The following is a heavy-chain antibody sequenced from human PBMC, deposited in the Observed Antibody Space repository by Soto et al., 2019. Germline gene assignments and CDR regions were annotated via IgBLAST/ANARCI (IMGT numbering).Heavy chain of an antibody. CDR2: ISGVGDGT. Sequence: GGSLRLSCAASGFTLSNNDMSWVRQAPGKGPEWVSAISGVGDGTTYADSVKGRFTISRDNSKNTLYLQMNSLRAEDTAVYYCAKVGSGSWQFDHWGQGTLVTVSS. V-gene: IGHV3-23*01. D-gene: IGHD2-15*01. CDR3: AKVGSGSWQFDH. J-gene: IGHJ4*02. CDR1: GFTLSNND.